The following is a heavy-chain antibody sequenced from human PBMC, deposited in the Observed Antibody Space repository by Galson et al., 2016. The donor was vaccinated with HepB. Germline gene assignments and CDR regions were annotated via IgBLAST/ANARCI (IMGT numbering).Heavy chain of an antibody. J-gene: IGHJ6*02. CDR3: AKDGYRGSYRDYYGMDV. D-gene: IGHD1-26*01. CDR1: GFTFSTSG. CDR2: ISYDGSNN. V-gene: IGHV3-30*18. Sequence: SLRLSCAASGFTFSTSGMHCVRQAPVTGLEWVAVISYDGSNNKYADSVKGRFTIPRDTSKNTPYLQMNSLTAEDTAVYFCAKDGYRGSYRDYYGMDVWGQGTTVTVSS.